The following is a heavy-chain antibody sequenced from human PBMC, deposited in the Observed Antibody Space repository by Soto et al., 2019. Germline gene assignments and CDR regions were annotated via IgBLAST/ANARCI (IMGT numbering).Heavy chain of an antibody. V-gene: IGHV3-74*01. CDR2: IESDERRT. D-gene: IGHD4-17*01. CDR1: GFHFSSNW. J-gene: IGHJ4*02. Sequence: VGSLRLSCAASGFHFSSNWMHWVRQVPGRGLEWVSHIESDERRTTYADSVKGRFTISRDNSQNTLYLQMNSLRVEDTAIYYCAVDYGRNFGTYWGQGTLVTVSS. CDR3: AVDYGRNFGTY.